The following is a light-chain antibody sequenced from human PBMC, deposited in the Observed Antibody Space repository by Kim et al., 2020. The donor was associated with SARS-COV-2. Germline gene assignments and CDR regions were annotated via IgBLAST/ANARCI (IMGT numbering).Light chain of an antibody. CDR2: ANT. Sequence: QSVLTQSPSVSGAPGQRVTISCTGSSSNIGAGYDVFWYQQLPGTAPKLLIYANTNRPSGVPDRFSGSTSGTSASLAITGLQAEDEADYYCQSYDSNLSGSLFGGGTQLTVL. CDR1: SSNIGAGYD. V-gene: IGLV1-40*01. CDR3: QSYDSNLSGSL. J-gene: IGLJ2*01.